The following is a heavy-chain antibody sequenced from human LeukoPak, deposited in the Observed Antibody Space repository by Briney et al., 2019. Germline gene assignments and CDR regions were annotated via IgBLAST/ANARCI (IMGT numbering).Heavy chain of an antibody. CDR1: GFTFSSYG. CDR2: IWYDGSNK. CDR3: ARDPDTATPRFEY. V-gene: IGHV3-33*01. Sequence: GGPLRLSCTASGFTFSSYGMHWVRQAPGKGLEWVAVIWYDGSNKYYADSVKGRFTISRDNSKNTLNLQMNSLRAEDTAGYYCARDPDTATPRFEYWGQGTLVTVSS. J-gene: IGHJ4*02. D-gene: IGHD5-18*01.